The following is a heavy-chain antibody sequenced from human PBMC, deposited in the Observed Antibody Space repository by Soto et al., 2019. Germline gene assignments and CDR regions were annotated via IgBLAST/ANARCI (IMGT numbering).Heavy chain of an antibody. CDR2: IYPGDSDT. CDR3: ARHSSVGPSPPPPTFDY. D-gene: IGHD1-26*01. V-gene: IGHV5-51*01. J-gene: IGHJ4*02. Sequence: GESLKISCKGSGYSFTSYWIGWVRQMPGKALEWMGIIYPGDSDTRYSPSFQGQVTISADKSISTAYLQWSSLKASDTAMYYCARHSSVGPSPPPPTFDYWGQGTLVTVSS. CDR1: GYSFTSYW.